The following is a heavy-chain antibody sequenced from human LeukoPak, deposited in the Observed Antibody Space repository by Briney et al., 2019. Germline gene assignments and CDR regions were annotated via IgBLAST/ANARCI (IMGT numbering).Heavy chain of an antibody. CDR3: ARGNGVYYYYGMDV. CDR1: GYTFTGYY. Sequence: ASVKVSCKASGYTFTGYYMHWVRQAPGQGLEWMGWINPNSGGTNYAQKFQGRVTMTRGTSISTAYMELSRLRSDDTAVYYCARGNGVYYYYGMDVWGQGTTVTVSS. D-gene: IGHD3-10*01. CDR2: INPNSGGT. J-gene: IGHJ6*02. V-gene: IGHV1-2*02.